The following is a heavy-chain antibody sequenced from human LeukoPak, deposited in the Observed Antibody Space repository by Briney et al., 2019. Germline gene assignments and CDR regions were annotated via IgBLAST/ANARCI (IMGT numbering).Heavy chain of an antibody. CDR1: GYTFTSYD. CDR3: ARAGWVGATSLFDY. Sequence: ASVKVSCKASGYTFTSYDINWVRQATGQGLEWMGWMNPNSGNTGYAQKFQGRVTMTTDTSTSTAYMELRSLRSDDTAVYYCARAGWVGATSLFDYWGQGTLVTVSS. CDR2: MNPNSGNT. V-gene: IGHV1-8*01. D-gene: IGHD1-26*01. J-gene: IGHJ4*02.